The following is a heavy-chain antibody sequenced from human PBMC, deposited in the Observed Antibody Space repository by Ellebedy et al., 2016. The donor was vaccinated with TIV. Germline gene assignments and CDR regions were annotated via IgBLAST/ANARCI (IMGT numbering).Heavy chain of an antibody. CDR1: GLTFSRHA. Sequence: GESLKISCAASGLTFSRHAMSWVRQAPGKGLEWVSSITGSGGNTYYADSVKGRFTISIDNSKNTLYLQMNSLIAEDTAVFYCVRDPVGVGPAFDIWGQGTMVTVSS. CDR2: ITGSGGNT. J-gene: IGHJ3*02. V-gene: IGHV3-23*01. CDR3: VRDPVGVGPAFDI. D-gene: IGHD4-23*01.